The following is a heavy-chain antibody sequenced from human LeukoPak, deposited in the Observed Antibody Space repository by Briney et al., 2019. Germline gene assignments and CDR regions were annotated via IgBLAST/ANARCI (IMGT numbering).Heavy chain of an antibody. CDR3: ARDRGIVGATFSTALDN. CDR2: ISGSGGST. V-gene: IGHV3-23*01. J-gene: IGHJ4*02. CDR1: GFTFSSYA. Sequence: GGSLRLSCAASGFTFSSYAMSWVRQAPGKGLEWVSAISGSGGSTYYADSVKGRFTISRDNSKNTLDLQMNSLRAEDTGLYYCARDRGIVGATFSTALDNWGQGTLVTVSS. D-gene: IGHD1-26*01.